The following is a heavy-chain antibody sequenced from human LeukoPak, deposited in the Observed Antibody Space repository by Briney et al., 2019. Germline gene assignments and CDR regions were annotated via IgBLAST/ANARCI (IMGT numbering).Heavy chain of an antibody. V-gene: IGHV3-23*01. CDR3: AKGLSGSSWYDAFDI. D-gene: IGHD6-13*01. Sequence: GGSLRLSCAASGFPFGSHAMKWVRQAPGKGLEWVSVISGSGGSTYYADSVKGRFTISRDNSKNTLYLQMNSLRAEDTAVYYCAKGLSGSSWYDAFDIWGQGTMVTVSS. CDR2: ISGSGGST. J-gene: IGHJ3*02. CDR1: GFPFGSHA.